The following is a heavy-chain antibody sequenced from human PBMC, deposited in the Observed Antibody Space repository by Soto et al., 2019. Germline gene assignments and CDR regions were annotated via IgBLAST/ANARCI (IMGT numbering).Heavy chain of an antibody. Sequence: ASVKVACKASGYTSTSYDINWVRQATGQGLEWMGWMNPNSGNTGYAPKFQGRVTMTRNTSISTAYMELSSLRSEDTAVYYCAVYGYCSGGSCYPLYMDVWGKGTTVTVSS. CDR2: MNPNSGNT. CDR3: AVYGYCSGGSCYPLYMDV. CDR1: GYTSTSYD. J-gene: IGHJ6*03. D-gene: IGHD2-15*01. V-gene: IGHV1-8*01.